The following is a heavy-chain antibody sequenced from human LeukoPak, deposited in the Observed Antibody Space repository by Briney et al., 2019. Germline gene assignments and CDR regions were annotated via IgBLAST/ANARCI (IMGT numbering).Heavy chain of an antibody. D-gene: IGHD4-17*01. CDR1: DASVSGYY. CDR3: TRDIGSGDYVFFQS. V-gene: IGHV4-4*07. J-gene: IGHJ4*02. Sequence: PSETLSLTCTVSDASVSGYYWSFIRLPAGKRLEWIGRLYNNVSTNCNTSLKCRVTISVDTSKNQLSLRLKSVTAADPADYYGTRDIGSGDYVFFQSWGQGTRVIVSS. CDR2: LYNNVST.